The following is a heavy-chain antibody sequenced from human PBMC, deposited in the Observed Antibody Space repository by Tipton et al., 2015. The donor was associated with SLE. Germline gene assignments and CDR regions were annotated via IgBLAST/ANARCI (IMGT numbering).Heavy chain of an antibody. CDR2: IYDSGST. Sequence: TLSLTCTVSGGSISSSNWWSWVRQPPGKGLEWIGEIYDSGSTNYNPSLKSRVTISVDTSKNQFSLKLSSVTAADTAVYYCARGVFYFDYWGQGTLVTVSS. D-gene: IGHD5/OR15-5a*01. V-gene: IGHV4-4*02. J-gene: IGHJ4*02. CDR3: ARGVFYFDY. CDR1: GGSISSSNW.